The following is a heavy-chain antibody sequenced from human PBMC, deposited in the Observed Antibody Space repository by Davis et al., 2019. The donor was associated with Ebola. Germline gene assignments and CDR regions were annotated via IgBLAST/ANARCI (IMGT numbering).Heavy chain of an antibody. Sequence: GASLKISCAASGFTFSSYSMNWVRQAPGKGLEWVSYISSSSSTIYYADSVKGRFTISRDNAKNSLYLQMNSLRDEDTAVYYCAREGGYCSSTSCYSYYYYGMNFWSQGTSVTVSS. J-gene: IGHJ6*02. D-gene: IGHD2-2*03. CDR1: GFTFSSYS. CDR3: AREGGYCSSTSCYSYYYYGMNF. CDR2: ISSSSSTI. V-gene: IGHV3-48*02.